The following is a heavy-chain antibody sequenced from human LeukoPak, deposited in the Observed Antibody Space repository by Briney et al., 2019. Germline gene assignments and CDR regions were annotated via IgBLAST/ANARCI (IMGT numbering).Heavy chain of an antibody. CDR2: IYYSGST. D-gene: IGHD4-23*01. V-gene: IGHV4-59*01. CDR3: AREVKVGNPGYYFDY. CDR1: GDSISGYY. J-gene: IGHJ4*02. Sequence: SETLSLTCTVSGDSISGYYWSWIRQPPGKGLECLGYIYYSGSTNYNPSLKSRVTISVDTSKDQFSLKLNAVTASDTALYYCAREVKVGNPGYYFDYWGQGTLVTVSS.